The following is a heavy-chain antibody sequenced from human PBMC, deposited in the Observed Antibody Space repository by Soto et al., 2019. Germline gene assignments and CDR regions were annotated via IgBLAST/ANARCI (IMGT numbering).Heavy chain of an antibody. V-gene: IGHV1-3*01. CDR3: ARPYGSGSYYNSDYYYYGMDV. J-gene: IGHJ6*02. D-gene: IGHD3-10*01. CDR1: GYTFTSYA. Sequence: ASVKVSCKASGYTFTSYAMHWVRQAPGQRLEWMGWINAGNGNTKYSQKFQGRVTITRDTSASTAYMELSSLRSEDTAVYYCARPYGSGSYYNSDYYYYGMDVWGQGTTVTVS. CDR2: INAGNGNT.